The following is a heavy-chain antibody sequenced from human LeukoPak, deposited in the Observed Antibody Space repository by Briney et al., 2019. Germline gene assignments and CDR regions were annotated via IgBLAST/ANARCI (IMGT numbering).Heavy chain of an antibody. V-gene: IGHV1-18*01. J-gene: IGHJ4*02. Sequence: ASVKVSCKGSGYTFTSYGISWVGQAPGQGGEGRGWISAYNGNTNYAQKLQGRVTMTTDTSTSTAYMELRSLRSDDTAVYYCARRSSGWLGAQDYWGQGTLVTVSS. CDR1: GYTFTSYG. CDR3: ARRSSGWLGAQDY. D-gene: IGHD6-19*01. CDR2: ISAYNGNT.